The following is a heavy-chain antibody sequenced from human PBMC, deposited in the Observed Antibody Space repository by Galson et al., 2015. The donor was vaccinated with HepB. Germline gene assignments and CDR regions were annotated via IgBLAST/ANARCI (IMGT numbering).Heavy chain of an antibody. CDR1: GYTFSTYS. Sequence: SVKVSCKVSGYTFSTYSVTWVRQAPGQGLEWMGWISAYNRRTNYAQKFQGRVSMTTDTSSSTVYMELRRLRSDDTAIYYCARGALAVGVAATLNNWFDPWGQGTLVTVSS. CDR2: ISAYNRRT. D-gene: IGHD2-15*01. V-gene: IGHV1-18*01. J-gene: IGHJ5*02. CDR3: ARGALAVGVAATLNNWFDP.